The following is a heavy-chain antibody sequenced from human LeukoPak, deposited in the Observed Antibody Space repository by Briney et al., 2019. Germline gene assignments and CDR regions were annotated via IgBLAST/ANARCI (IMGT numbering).Heavy chain of an antibody. J-gene: IGHJ4*02. CDR3: ARGLIVVVPAADRRYYTTSLYFDY. V-gene: IGHV1-2*02. CDR2: INPNSGGT. D-gene: IGHD2-2*01. CDR1: GYTFTGYY. Sequence: GASVKVSCKASGYTFTGYYMHWVRQAPGQGLEWMGWINPNSGGTNYAQKFQGRVTMTRDTSISTAYMELSRLRSDDTAVYYCARGLIVVVPAADRRYYTTSLYFDYWGQGTLVTVSS.